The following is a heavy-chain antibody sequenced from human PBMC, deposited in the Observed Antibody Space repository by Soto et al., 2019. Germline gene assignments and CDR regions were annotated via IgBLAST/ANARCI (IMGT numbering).Heavy chain of an antibody. CDR2: IFGSGAPT. CDR1: GFTFSHYA. D-gene: IGHD3-16*01. Sequence: EVQLLESGGGLVQPGGSLRLSCAASGFTFSHYAMSWVRQAPGKGLQWVSTIFGSGAPTHYADSVKGRFGISRDNSNNMLFLEMNSLKDEDTAVYYCTREASSWGFAFELWGQGTRVAFSS. J-gene: IGHJ3*01. CDR3: TREASSWGFAFEL. V-gene: IGHV3-23*01.